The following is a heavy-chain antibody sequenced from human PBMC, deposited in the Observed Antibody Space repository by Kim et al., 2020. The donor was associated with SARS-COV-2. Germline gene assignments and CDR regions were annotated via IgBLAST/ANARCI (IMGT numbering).Heavy chain of an antibody. D-gene: IGHD3-10*02. J-gene: IGHJ5*02. CDR2: IVVFNGNT. CDR1: GFKFINYG. CDR3: ASTHYYCSGTTANWFDP. V-gene: IGHV1-18*01. Sequence: ASVKVSCKTSGFKFINYGITWVRQAPGQGLEWMGWIVVFNGNTNYAQSLQGRLTMTTDLSTNTVYMELRSLRSDDTAVYYCASTHYYCSGTTANWFDPWG.